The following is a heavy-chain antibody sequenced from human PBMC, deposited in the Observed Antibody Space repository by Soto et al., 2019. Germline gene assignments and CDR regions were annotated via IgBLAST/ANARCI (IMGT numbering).Heavy chain of an antibody. D-gene: IGHD6-19*01. J-gene: IGHJ6*04. CDR1: GDSVSSNSAA. V-gene: IGHV6-1*01. Sequence: PSQTLSLTCAISGDSVSSNSAAWNWIRQSPSRGLEWLGRTYYRSKWYNDYAVSVKSRITINPDTSKNQFSLQLNSVTPEDTAVSSCPRAVAGIIYYCYYGMDVWGKWSTVTV. CDR2: TYYRSKWYN. CDR3: PRAVAGIIYYCYYGMDV.